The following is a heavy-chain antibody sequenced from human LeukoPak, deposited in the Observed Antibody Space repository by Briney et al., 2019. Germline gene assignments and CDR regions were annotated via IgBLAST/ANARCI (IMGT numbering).Heavy chain of an antibody. D-gene: IGHD1-7*01. CDR1: GLSFSDYW. V-gene: IGHV3-7*01. Sequence: GGSLRLSCAASGLSFSDYWMTWVRQAPGKGLEWVAHIKQDGSEKYYVDSIKGRFTISRDNAKNLVYLQMNSLRAEDTAVYYCARGWNYAFRFDYWGQGTLVTVSS. CDR3: ARGWNYAFRFDY. J-gene: IGHJ4*02. CDR2: IKQDGSEK.